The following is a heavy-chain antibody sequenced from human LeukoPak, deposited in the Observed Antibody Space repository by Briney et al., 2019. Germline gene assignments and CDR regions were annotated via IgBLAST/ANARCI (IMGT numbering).Heavy chain of an antibody. CDR3: VRDGLDWYNWFDP. J-gene: IGHJ5*02. D-gene: IGHD3-9*01. CDR1: GFTFSGYG. Sequence: PGGTLRLSCAASGFTFSGYGMSWVRQAPGKGLEWVSSISTSSGYIYYADSVRGRFTISRDNAKNSVYLQMNSLRAEDTAVYYCVRDGLDWYNWFDPWGQGTLVTVSS. V-gene: IGHV3-21*01. CDR2: ISTSSGYI.